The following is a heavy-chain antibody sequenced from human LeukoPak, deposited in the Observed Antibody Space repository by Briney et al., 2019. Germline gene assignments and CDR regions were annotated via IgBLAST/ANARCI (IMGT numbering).Heavy chain of an antibody. CDR1: GGTFRSYA. Sequence: ASVKVSCKASGGTFRSYAISWVRQAPGQGLEWMGGIIPIFGTANYAQKFQGRVTITADESTSTAYMELSSLRSEDTAVYYCAREVGPYIAAAGNYFDYWGQGTLVTVSS. D-gene: IGHD6-13*01. J-gene: IGHJ4*02. CDR2: IIPIFGTA. CDR3: AREVGPYIAAAGNYFDY. V-gene: IGHV1-69*13.